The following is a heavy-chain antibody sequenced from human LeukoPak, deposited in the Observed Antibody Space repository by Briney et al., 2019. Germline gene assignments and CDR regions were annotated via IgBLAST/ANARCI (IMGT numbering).Heavy chain of an antibody. J-gene: IGHJ3*02. CDR1: GGTFSSYA. CDR2: IIPIFGTA. Sequence: LVKVSCKASGGTFSSYAISWVRQAPGQGLEWMGGIIPIFGTANYAQKFQGRVTITADKSTSTAYMELSSLRSEDTAVYYCALWFGELSAFDIWGQGTMVTVSS. V-gene: IGHV1-69*06. D-gene: IGHD3-10*01. CDR3: ALWFGELSAFDI.